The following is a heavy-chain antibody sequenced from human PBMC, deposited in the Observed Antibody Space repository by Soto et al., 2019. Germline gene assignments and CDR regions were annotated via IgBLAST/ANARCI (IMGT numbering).Heavy chain of an antibody. J-gene: IGHJ4*02. CDR1: GFTFSSYA. CDR3: AKDHRYYDFWSGLFDY. V-gene: IGHV3-23*01. D-gene: IGHD3-3*01. CDR2: ISGSGGST. Sequence: GGSLRLSCAASGFTFSSYAMSWVRQAPGKGLEWVSAISGSGGSTYYADSVKGRFTISRDNSKNTLYLQMNSLRAEDTAVYYCAKDHRYYDFWSGLFDYWGQGTLVTVSS.